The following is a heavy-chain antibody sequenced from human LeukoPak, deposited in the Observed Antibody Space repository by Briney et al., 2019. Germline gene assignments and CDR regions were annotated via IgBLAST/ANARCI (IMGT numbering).Heavy chain of an antibody. CDR1: GYSISSGYY. J-gene: IGHJ4*02. V-gene: IGHV4-38-2*01. D-gene: IGHD6-6*01. CDR3: ARHGSSSTSHFDY. Sequence: SETLSLTCAVSGYSISSGYYWGWIRPPPGKGLEWIGSIYHSGSTYYNPSLKSRVTISVDTSKNQFSLKLSSVTAADTAVYYCARHGSSSTSHFDYWGQGTLVTVSS. CDR2: IYHSGST.